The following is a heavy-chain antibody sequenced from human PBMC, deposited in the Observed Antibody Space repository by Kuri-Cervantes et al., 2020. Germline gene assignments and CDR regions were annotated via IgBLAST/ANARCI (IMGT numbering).Heavy chain of an antibody. CDR3: TRIKATRYNYFSRWSNWFDP. D-gene: IGHD4-23*01. J-gene: IGHJ5*02. CDR1: GFNFDSYW. Sequence: GGSLRLSCEASGFNFDSYWMNWVRQAPGKGLEWVANINPDGSEKYYVDSVKGRFSISRDNAKKSVYLQMSNLRVEDTAVYFCTRIKATRYNYFSRWSNWFDPWGQGTLVTVSS. CDR2: INPDGSEK. V-gene: IGHV3-7*01.